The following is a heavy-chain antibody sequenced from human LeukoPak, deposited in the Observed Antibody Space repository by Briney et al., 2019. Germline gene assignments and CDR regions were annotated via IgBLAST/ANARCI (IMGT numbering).Heavy chain of an antibody. V-gene: IGHV1-18*01. CDR1: GYSLTTYG. D-gene: IGHD3-3*01. CDR2: ISAYNGQT. CDR3: ATIYDFWTAYLDQ. Sequence: ASVKVSCKASGYSLTTYGISWVRQAPGQGLEWMGWISAYNGQTTYAQKLQGRVSMTTDTSTSTVYMELRSLRSDDTAVYYCATIYDFWTAYLDQWGQGTLVTVSS. J-gene: IGHJ4*02.